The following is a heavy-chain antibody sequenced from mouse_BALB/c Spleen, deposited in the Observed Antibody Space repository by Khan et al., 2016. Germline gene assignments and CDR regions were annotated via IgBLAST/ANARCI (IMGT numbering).Heavy chain of an antibody. J-gene: IGHJ2*01. Sequence: EVELVESGGGLVKPGGSLKLSCAASGFTFSSYAMSWVRQTPEKRLEWVASISSGGSPFYPDILKGRFTISRDNARNILYLQMSSLRSEDTAMYYCTTKVYYFDCWGHGTTLTVSS. CDR2: ISSGGSP. CDR3: TTKVYYFDC. CDR1: GFTFSSYA. V-gene: IGHV5-6-5*01.